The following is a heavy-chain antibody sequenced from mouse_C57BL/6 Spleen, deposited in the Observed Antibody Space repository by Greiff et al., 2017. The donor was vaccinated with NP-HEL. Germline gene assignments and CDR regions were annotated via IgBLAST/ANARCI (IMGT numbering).Heavy chain of an antibody. Sequence: EVQVVESEGGLVQPGSSMKLSCTASGFTFSDYYMAWVRQVPEKGLEWVAHINSDGSSTYSLDSLTSRFIISRDNAKNILYLQMSSLKSEDTATYYCARHGPHWYFDVWGTGTTVTVSS. CDR1: GFTFSDYY. J-gene: IGHJ1*03. V-gene: IGHV5-16*01. CDR3: ARHGPHWYFDV. CDR2: INSDGSST.